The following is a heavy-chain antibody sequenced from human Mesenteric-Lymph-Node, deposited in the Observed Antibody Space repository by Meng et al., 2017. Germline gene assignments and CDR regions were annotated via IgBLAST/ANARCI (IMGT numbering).Heavy chain of an antibody. CDR2: IAANNGKT. Sequence: ASVKVSCKASGYTFTGYYMHWVRQAPGQGLEWMGWIAANNGKTNYAQKLQGRITMTRDTSTSTAYMELRSLRSDDTAVYYCARDRGVTTISSWFDPWGQGTLVTVSS. CDR3: ARDRGVTTISSWFDP. D-gene: IGHD4-17*01. CDR1: GYTFTGYY. V-gene: IGHV1/OR15-2*02. J-gene: IGHJ5*02.